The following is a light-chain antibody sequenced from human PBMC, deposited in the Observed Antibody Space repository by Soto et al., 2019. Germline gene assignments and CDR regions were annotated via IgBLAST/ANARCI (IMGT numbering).Light chain of an antibody. CDR1: QSVSSSY. V-gene: IGKV3-20*01. CDR2: GAS. J-gene: IGKJ4*01. Sequence: IVLTQSPGTLSLSPGERATLSCRASQSVSSSYLAWYQQKPGQAHRLLIYGASSRATGIPDRFSGSGSGTDFTLTISRLEPEDFAVYYCQQYGSSVTFGGGTKVEIK. CDR3: QQYGSSVT.